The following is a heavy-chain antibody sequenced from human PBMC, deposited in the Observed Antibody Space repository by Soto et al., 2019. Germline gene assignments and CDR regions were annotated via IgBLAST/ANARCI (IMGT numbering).Heavy chain of an antibody. CDR1: GGSFSSYT. V-gene: IGHV1-69*02. D-gene: IGHD3-16*01. Sequence: QVQLMQSGPEVKKPGPSVKVSSKASGGSFSSYTIRWVRQAPGQGLEWMGRIIPILGIASYAQKFQGRVTITADKSTSTAYMELSILRSEDTAVYYCASGGSWFDPWGQGTLVTVSS. CDR3: ASGGSWFDP. J-gene: IGHJ5*02. CDR2: IIPILGIA.